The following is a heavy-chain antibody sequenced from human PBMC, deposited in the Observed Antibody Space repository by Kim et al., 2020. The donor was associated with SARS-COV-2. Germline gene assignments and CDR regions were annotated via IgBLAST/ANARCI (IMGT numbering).Heavy chain of an antibody. CDR2: P. V-gene: IGHV7-4-1*02. Sequence: PTYAQGFTGRFVFSLDTSVSTAYLQISSLKAEDTAVYYCAREGDANPADYWGQGTLVTVSS. CDR3: AREGDANPADY. J-gene: IGHJ4*02. D-gene: IGHD1-26*01.